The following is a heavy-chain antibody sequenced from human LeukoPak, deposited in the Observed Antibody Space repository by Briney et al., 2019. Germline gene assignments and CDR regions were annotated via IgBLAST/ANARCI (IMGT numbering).Heavy chain of an antibody. Sequence: ASVKVSCKASGYTFTSYYMHWVRQAPGQGLEWMGIINPSGGSTSYAQKLQGRVTMTTDTSTSTAYMELRSLRSDDTAVYYCASSHFDLNWFDPWGQGTLVTVSS. J-gene: IGHJ5*02. CDR1: GYTFTSYY. D-gene: IGHD3-3*02. CDR2: INPSGGST. V-gene: IGHV1-46*01. CDR3: ASSHFDLNWFDP.